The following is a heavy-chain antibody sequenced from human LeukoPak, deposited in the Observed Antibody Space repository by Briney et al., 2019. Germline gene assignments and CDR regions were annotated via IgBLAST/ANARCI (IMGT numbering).Heavy chain of an antibody. V-gene: IGHV3-48*03. CDR2: ISSSGSTI. J-gene: IGHJ4*02. CDR1: GFTFSSYE. CDR3: ASQDYRYCFDY. D-gene: IGHD4/OR15-4a*01. Sequence: GGSLRLSCAASGFTFSSYEMNWVRQAPGKGLEWVSYISSSGSTIYYADSVKGRFTISRDNAKNSLYLQMNSLRAEDTAVYHCASQDYRYCFDYWGQGTLVTVSS.